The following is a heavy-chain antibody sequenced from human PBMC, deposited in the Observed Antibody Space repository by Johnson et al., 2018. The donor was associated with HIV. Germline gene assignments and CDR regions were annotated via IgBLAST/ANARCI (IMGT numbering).Heavy chain of an antibody. CDR1: GFTVSSNY. J-gene: IGHJ3*02. CDR2: IYSGGST. D-gene: IGHD6-13*01. Sequence: VQLVESGGGLIQPGGSLRLSCAASGFTVSSNYMSWVRQAPGKGLEWVSVIYSGGSTYYADSVKGRFTISRDNSKNTLYLQMNSLRAEDTAVYYCAKDRYSSSPDAFDIWGQGTMVTVSS. CDR3: AKDRYSSSPDAFDI. V-gene: IGHV3-66*03.